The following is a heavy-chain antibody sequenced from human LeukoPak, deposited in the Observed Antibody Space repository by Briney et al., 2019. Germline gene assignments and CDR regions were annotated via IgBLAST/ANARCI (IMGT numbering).Heavy chain of an antibody. J-gene: IGHJ4*02. CDR1: GGSISSYY. V-gene: IGHV4-59*08. D-gene: IGHD3-10*01. Sequence: KPSETLSLACTVSGGSISSYYWSWIRQPPGKGLEWIGYIYYSGSTNYNPSLKSRVTISVEKSKNQCSLKLSSVTAADTAVYYCARQRITMVRGVEYYFDYWGQGTLVTVSS. CDR3: ARQRITMVRGVEYYFDY. CDR2: IYYSGST.